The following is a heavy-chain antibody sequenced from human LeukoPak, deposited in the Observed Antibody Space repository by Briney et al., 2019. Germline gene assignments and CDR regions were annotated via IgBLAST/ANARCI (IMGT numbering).Heavy chain of an antibody. J-gene: IGHJ5*02. CDR3: ARDRGVGATDWLDP. D-gene: IGHD1-26*01. V-gene: IGHV3-66*01. Sequence: GGSLRLSCAASGFTVSSNYMSWVRQAPGKGLEWVSVIYSGGSTYYADSVKGRFTISRDNSKNTLYLQMNSLRAEDTAVYYCARDRGVGATDWLDPWGQGTLVTVSS. CDR2: IYSGGST. CDR1: GFTVSSNY.